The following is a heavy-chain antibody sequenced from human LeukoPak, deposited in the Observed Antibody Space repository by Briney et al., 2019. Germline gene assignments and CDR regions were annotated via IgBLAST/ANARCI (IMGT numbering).Heavy chain of an antibody. CDR3: ARTHSSGLYSVGYYYMDV. CDR2: IYYSGST. Sequence: SETLSLTCTVSGGSISSSSYYWGWIRQPPGKGLEWIGSIYYSGSTYYNPSLKSRVTISVDTSKNQFSLKLSSVTAADTAVYYCARTHSSGLYSVGYYYMDVWGRGTTVTVSS. V-gene: IGHV4-39*01. J-gene: IGHJ6*03. CDR1: GGSISSSSYY. D-gene: IGHD6-19*01.